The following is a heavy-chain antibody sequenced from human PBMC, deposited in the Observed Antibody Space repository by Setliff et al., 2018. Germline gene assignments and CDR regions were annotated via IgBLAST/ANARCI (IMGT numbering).Heavy chain of an antibody. CDR2: IKQDGSEI. J-gene: IGHJ4*02. CDR3: AKGGTHESDY. D-gene: IGHD3-16*01. CDR1: GLTFSSYW. Sequence: GGSLRLSCAASGLTFSSYWMTWVRQAPGKGLEWLANIKQDGSEIYSVDSVKGRFSISRDNAKNSLYLQMNSLRAEDTAVYYCAKGGTHESDYWGQGTLVTVSS. V-gene: IGHV3-7*03.